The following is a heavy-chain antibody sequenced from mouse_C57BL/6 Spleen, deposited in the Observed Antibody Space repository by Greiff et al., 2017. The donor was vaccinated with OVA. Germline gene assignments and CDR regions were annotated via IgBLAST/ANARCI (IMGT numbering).Heavy chain of an antibody. CDR2: INPNYGTT. J-gene: IGHJ3*01. CDR3: ASIYYGTSWFAY. V-gene: IGHV1-39*01. Sequence: VHVKQSGPELVKPGASVKISCKASGYSFTDYNMNWVKQSNGKSLEWIGVINPNYGTTSYNQKFKGKATLTVDQSSSTAYMQLNSLTSEDSAVYYCASIYYGTSWFAYWGQGTLVTVSA. D-gene: IGHD2-1*01. CDR1: GYSFTDYN.